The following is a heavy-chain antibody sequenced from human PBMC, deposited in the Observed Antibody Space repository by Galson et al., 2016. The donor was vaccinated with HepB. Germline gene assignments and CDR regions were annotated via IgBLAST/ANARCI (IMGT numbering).Heavy chain of an antibody. CDR3: TTWLPHHFDY. V-gene: IGHV3-23*01. Sequence: SLRLSCAASGFTFRNSTLSWVRPAPGKGLGWGSHIVGPTPKTHYADTVRGRFSNYRDNSRGTLYLQMDSLTAQDSAIYYFTTWLPHHFDYWGQGTRVTVSS. D-gene: IGHD1-1*01. CDR2: IVGPTPKT. CDR1: GFTFRNST. J-gene: IGHJ4*02.